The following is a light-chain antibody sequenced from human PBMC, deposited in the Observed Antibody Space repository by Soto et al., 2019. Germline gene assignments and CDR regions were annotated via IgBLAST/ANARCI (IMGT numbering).Light chain of an antibody. CDR1: SSNIRAGYD. V-gene: IGLV1-40*01. Sequence: QSVLTQPPSVSGAPGPRVIISCTGSSSNIRAGYDVHWYQQLPGTAPRLLIYDNYNRPSGVPARFSVSKSDTSASLAITGLQPEDEADYYCQSYDSSLSGSYVFGTGTKVTVL. CDR2: DNY. J-gene: IGLJ1*01. CDR3: QSYDSSLSGSYV.